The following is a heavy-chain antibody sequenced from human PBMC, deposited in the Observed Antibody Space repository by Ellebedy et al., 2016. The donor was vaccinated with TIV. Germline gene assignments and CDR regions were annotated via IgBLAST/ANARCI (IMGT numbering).Heavy chain of an antibody. V-gene: IGHV3-23*01. CDR3: AKGRGGGTDSSAPRYYFDY. CDR2: ISNTGSRT. J-gene: IGHJ4*02. Sequence: PGGSLRLSCAASGFTFNSYAMSWVRQAPGKGLEWVSTISNTGSRTYYADSVEGRFIISRDNSKKTLYLQMNSLRAEDTAVYYWAKGRGGGTDSSAPRYYFDYWGLGTLVTVSS. D-gene: IGHD3-22*01. CDR1: GFTFNSYA.